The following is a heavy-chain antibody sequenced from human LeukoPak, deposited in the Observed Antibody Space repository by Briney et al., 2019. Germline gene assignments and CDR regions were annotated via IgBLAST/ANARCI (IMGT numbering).Heavy chain of an antibody. V-gene: IGHV3-15*01. CDR2: IKSKTDGGTT. J-gene: IGHJ1*01. CDR3: TSLRGSSSQYFQY. Sequence: GGSLRLSCAASGFTFSNAWMGWVRQAPGKGLEWVGRIKSKTDGGTTDYAAPVKGRFTISRDDSKDTLYLQMNSLRTEDTAVYYCTSLRGSSSQYFQYWGQGTLVTVSS. CDR1: GFTFSNAW. D-gene: IGHD6-13*01.